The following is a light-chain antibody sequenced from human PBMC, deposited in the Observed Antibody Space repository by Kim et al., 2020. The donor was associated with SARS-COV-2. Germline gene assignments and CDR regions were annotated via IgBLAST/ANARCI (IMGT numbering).Light chain of an antibody. CDR2: GDN. CDR3: QSFDSSLNGRV. J-gene: IGLJ3*02. CDR1: WSNIGARYD. Sequence: QSVLTQPPSVSGAPGQRVTISCTGSWSNIGARYDVQWYQQFPATVPKLLIYGDNHRPSGVPDRFSASKSDTSASLAIAGLQTEDEAHYFCQSFDSSLNGRVFGGGTQLTVL. V-gene: IGLV1-40*01.